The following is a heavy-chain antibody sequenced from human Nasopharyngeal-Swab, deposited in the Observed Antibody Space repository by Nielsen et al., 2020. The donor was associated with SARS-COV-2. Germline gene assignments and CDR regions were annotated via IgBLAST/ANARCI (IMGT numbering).Heavy chain of an antibody. CDR3: ASGLNWFPFDY. CDR2: IYYSGST. V-gene: IGHV4-59*01. Sequence: WIRQPPGKGLEWIGYIYYSGSTNYNPSLKSRVTISVDTSKNQFSLKLSSVTAAGTAVYYCASGLNWFPFDYWGQGTLVTVSS. J-gene: IGHJ4*02. D-gene: IGHD3-9*01.